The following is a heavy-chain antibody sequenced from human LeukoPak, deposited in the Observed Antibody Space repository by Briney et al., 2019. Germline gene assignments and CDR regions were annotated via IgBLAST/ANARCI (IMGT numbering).Heavy chain of an antibody. Sequence: GGSLRLSCAASGFTFSIYAMSWVRQAPGKGLEWVSAISGSGGTAYYADSVKGRFTISRDNSKNTLYLQMNSLRAEDTAVYYCAKKGYYDGSGYYMYYFDHWCQGTLVTVSS. CDR1: GFTFSIYA. V-gene: IGHV3-23*01. J-gene: IGHJ4*02. D-gene: IGHD3-22*01. CDR3: AKKGYYDGSGYYMYYFDH. CDR2: ISGSGGTA.